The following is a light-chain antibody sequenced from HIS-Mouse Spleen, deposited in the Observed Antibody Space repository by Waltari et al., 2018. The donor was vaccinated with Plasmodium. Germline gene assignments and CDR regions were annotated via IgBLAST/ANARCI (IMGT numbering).Light chain of an antibody. V-gene: IGKV3-15*01. CDR3: QQYNNWSFT. CDR1: QSVSSN. CDR2: GAS. Sequence: EIVMTQSPATLSVSPGERATLSCSSSQSVSSNLAWYQQKPGQAPRLLIYGASTRATGILARFSGSGSGTEFTLTISSLQSEDFAVYYCQQYNNWSFTFGPGTKVDIK. J-gene: IGKJ3*01.